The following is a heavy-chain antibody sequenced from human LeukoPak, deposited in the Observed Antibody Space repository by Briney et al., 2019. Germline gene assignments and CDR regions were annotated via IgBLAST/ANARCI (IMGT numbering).Heavy chain of an antibody. CDR1: GGTFSSYT. CDR3: ARVYYDSSGYYYV. Sequence: GSSVKVSCKASGGTFSSYTISWVRQAPGQGREWMGRIIPILGIANYAQKFQGRVTITADKSTSTAYMELSSLRSEDTAVYYCARVYYDSSGYYYVWGQGTLVTVSS. CDR2: IIPILGIA. V-gene: IGHV1-69*02. J-gene: IGHJ4*02. D-gene: IGHD3-22*01.